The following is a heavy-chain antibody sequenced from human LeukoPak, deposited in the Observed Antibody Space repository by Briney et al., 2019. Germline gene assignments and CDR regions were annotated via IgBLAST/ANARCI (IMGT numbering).Heavy chain of an antibody. V-gene: IGHV4-59*08. J-gene: IGHJ6*03. Sequence: SETLSLTCTVSGGSISSYYWSWIRQPPGKGLEWIGYIYYSGSTNYNPSLRSRVTISVDTSKNQFSLKLSSVTAADTAVYYCARHSIAVAGAPGYYYYMDVWGKGTTVTVSS. CDR1: GGSISSYY. CDR3: ARHSIAVAGAPGYYYYMDV. CDR2: IYYSGST. D-gene: IGHD6-19*01.